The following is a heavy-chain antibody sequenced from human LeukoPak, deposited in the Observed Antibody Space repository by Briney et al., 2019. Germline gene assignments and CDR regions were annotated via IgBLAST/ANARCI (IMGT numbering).Heavy chain of an antibody. CDR1: GFTFSDYS. J-gene: IGHJ5*02. CDR3: VRHAPITGTSYSWFDP. CDR2: ISGRSSFI. D-gene: IGHD1-7*01. Sequence: PGGSLRLSCAASGFTFSDYSMNWVRQAPGKGLEWVSSISGRSSFIYYADSVKGRFTISRDNAKNSLYLQMKNLRVEDTALYYCVRHAPITGTSYSWFDPWGQGTLVTVSS. V-gene: IGHV3-21*04.